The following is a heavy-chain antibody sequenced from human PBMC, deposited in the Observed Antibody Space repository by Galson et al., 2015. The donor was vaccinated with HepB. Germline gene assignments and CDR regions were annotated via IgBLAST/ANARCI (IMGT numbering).Heavy chain of an antibody. CDR1: GFTVSSYW. D-gene: IGHD6-19*01. J-gene: IGHJ4*02. CDR2: IKQDGSEK. Sequence: SLRLSCAASGFTVSSYWMSWVRQAPGKGLEWVANIKQDGSEKYYVDSVKGRFTISRDNAKNSLYLQMNSLRAEDTAVYYCARVKSGYSSGWCDYWGQGTLVTVSS. CDR3: ARVKSGYSSGWCDY. V-gene: IGHV3-7*03.